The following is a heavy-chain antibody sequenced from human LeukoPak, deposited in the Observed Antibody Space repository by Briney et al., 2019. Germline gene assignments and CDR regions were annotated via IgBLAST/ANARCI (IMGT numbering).Heavy chain of an antibody. V-gene: IGHV3-23*01. CDR3: AKASRRHCGTTICYTLDY. J-gene: IGHJ4*02. D-gene: IGHD2-2*02. CDR2: ISASGDTT. CDR1: GFPFSAYA. Sequence: TGGSLRLSCAASGFPFSAYAMSWVRQAPGKGLEWVSAISASGDTTYYADSVRGRFTISRDNSKNTLYLQMNSLRAADTAKYYCAKASRRHCGTTICYTLDYWGQGTLVTASS.